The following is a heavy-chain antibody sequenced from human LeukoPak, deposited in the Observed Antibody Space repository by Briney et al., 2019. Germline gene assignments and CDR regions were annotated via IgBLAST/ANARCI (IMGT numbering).Heavy chain of an antibody. Sequence: PGGSLRLSCAASGFTFSSYGMHWVRQAPGKGLEWVAFIRYDGSNKYYADSVRGRFTISRDNSKNTLYLQMNSLRAEDTAVYYCAKDGGPELASGGEHYYYYYYTDVWGKGTTVTISS. CDR2: IRYDGSNK. D-gene: IGHD2-15*01. CDR3: AKDGGPELASGGEHYYYYYYTDV. V-gene: IGHV3-30*02. CDR1: GFTFSSYG. J-gene: IGHJ6*03.